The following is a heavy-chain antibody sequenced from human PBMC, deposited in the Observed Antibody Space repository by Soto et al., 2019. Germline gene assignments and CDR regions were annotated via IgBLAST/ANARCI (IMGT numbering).Heavy chain of an antibody. J-gene: IGHJ6*02. D-gene: IGHD5-18*01. Sequence: GGSLRLSCAASGFTFSSYGMHWVRQAPGKGLEWVAVIWYDGSNKYYADSVKGRLTISRDNSKNTLYLQMNSLRAEDTAVYYCARDHHTAMVQDVWGQGTTVTVSS. CDR1: GFTFSSYG. V-gene: IGHV3-33*01. CDR3: ARDHHTAMVQDV. CDR2: IWYDGSNK.